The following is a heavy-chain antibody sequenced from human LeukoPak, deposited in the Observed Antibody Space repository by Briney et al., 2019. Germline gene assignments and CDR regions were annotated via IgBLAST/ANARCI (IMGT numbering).Heavy chain of an antibody. D-gene: IGHD2-15*01. CDR3: ARDSLYCSGGSCYYYYYGMDV. V-gene: IGHV1-2*02. CDR2: INPNSGGT. Sequence: ASVKVSCKASGYTFAGYYMHWVRQAPGQGLEWMGWINPNSGGTNYAQKFQGRVTMTRDTSISTAYMELSRLRSDDTAVYYCARDSLYCSGGSCYYYYYGMDVWGQGTTVTVSS. J-gene: IGHJ6*02. CDR1: GYTFAGYY.